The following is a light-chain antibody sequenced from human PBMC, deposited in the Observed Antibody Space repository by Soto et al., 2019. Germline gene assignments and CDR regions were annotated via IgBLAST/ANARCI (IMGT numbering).Light chain of an antibody. CDR2: EVN. Sequence: QSALTQPPSASGSPGQSVTISCTGTSSDVGAYTYVSWYQQYPGKAPKLIIHEVNKRPSGVPDRFSGSKSGNTASLTVSGLQTEDEADYYCTSFAATNDFEVLFGGGTKVTVL. V-gene: IGLV2-8*01. CDR3: TSFAATNDFEVL. CDR1: SSDVGAYTY. J-gene: IGLJ3*02.